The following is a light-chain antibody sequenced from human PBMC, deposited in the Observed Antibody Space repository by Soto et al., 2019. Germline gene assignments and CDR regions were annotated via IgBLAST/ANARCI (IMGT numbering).Light chain of an antibody. Sequence: EIVLTQSPATLSLSPGERATLFSRASQSVSSNLAWYQQKPGQAPRLLIYGASNRATGIPDRFSGSGSGTDFTLTISRLEPGDFAVYYCQQYHTSPWTFGPGTKVDIK. CDR3: QQYHTSPWT. J-gene: IGKJ1*01. CDR1: QSVSSN. CDR2: GAS. V-gene: IGKV3-20*01.